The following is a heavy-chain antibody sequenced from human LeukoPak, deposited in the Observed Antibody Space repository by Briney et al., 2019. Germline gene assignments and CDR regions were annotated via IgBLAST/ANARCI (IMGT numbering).Heavy chain of an antibody. V-gene: IGHV4-61*02. CDR1: GGSISSSSYY. CDR3: ARDGGVTMVRGVIGWFDP. D-gene: IGHD3-10*01. Sequence: SETLSLTCTVSGGSISSSSYYWSWIRQPAGKGLEWIGRIYTSGSTNYNPSLKSRVTMSVDTSKNQFSLKLSSVTAADTAVYYCARDGGVTMVRGVIGWFDPWGQGTLVTVSS. J-gene: IGHJ5*02. CDR2: IYTSGST.